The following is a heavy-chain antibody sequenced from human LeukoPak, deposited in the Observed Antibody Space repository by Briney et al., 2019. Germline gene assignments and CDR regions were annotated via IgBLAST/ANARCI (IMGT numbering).Heavy chain of an antibody. CDR1: GYTFTSYD. CDR2: MNPNSGNT. V-gene: IGHV1-8*01. Sequence: GASVKVSCKASGYTFTSYDINWVRQATGQGLEWMGWMNPNSGNTGYAQKFQGRVTMTRNTSISTAYMELSSLRSEDTAVYYCARALTRRGSSSWYVTLGYWGQGTLVTVSS. CDR3: ARALTRRGSSSWYVTLGY. J-gene: IGHJ4*02. D-gene: IGHD6-13*01.